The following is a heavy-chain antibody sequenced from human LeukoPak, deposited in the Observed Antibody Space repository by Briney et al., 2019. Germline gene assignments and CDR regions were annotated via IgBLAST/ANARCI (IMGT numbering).Heavy chain of an antibody. D-gene: IGHD3-10*01. CDR2: ISYDGSNK. CDR1: GFTFSSYG. Sequence: GGSLRLSCAASGFTFSSYGMHWVRQAPGKGLEWVAVISYDGSNKYYADSVKGRFTISRDNSKNTLYLQMNSLRAEDTAVYYCAKDQSSSITMLRGRLEYWGQGTLVTVSS. J-gene: IGHJ4*02. V-gene: IGHV3-30*18. CDR3: AKDQSSSITMLRGRLEY.